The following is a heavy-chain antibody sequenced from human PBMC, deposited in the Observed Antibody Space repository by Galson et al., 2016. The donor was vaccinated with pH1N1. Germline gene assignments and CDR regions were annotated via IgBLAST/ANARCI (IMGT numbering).Heavy chain of an antibody. D-gene: IGHD6-19*01. CDR2: IKQDGSEI. CDR3: VRAIGGAASY. J-gene: IGHJ4*02. CDR1: GFSFSDYW. Sequence: SLRLSCAASGFSFSDYWVSWVRQAPGKGLEWVANIKQDGSEIYYVDSVKGRCTISRDNAKNSVSLQLNSPRVEDTGVYYCVRAIGGAASYWGQGTLVTVSP. V-gene: IGHV3-7*01.